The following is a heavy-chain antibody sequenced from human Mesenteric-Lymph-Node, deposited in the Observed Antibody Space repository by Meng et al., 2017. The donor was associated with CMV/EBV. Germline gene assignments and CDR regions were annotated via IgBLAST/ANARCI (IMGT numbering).Heavy chain of an antibody. V-gene: IGHV3-23*01. CDR1: GFTFNAYT. Sequence: GGSLRLSCAASGFTFNAYTMSWVRQTPGKGLVWVSAISGSGDVTYYADSVQGRFTISRDNTKNSLYLQMNSLRAEDTAVYFCARSGIMVRGVSDYWGQGTLVTVSS. CDR3: ARSGIMVRGVSDY. CDR2: ISGSGDVT. D-gene: IGHD3-10*01. J-gene: IGHJ4*02.